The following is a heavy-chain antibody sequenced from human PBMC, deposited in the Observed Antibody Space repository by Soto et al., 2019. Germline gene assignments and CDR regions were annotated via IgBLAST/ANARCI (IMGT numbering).Heavy chain of an antibody. CDR3: AKERRSVGASSFDY. V-gene: IGHV3-23*01. CDR2: ISGPGDST. Sequence: EVQLLESGGGLVQPGGSLRLSCAASGFIFSNYAMSWVRQAPGKGLEWVSAISGPGDSTYFADSAKGRFTISRDNSKNTLYLQMNSLRAEDTAVYYCAKERRSVGASSFDYWGQGTLVTVSS. J-gene: IGHJ4*02. CDR1: GFIFSNYA. D-gene: IGHD1-26*01.